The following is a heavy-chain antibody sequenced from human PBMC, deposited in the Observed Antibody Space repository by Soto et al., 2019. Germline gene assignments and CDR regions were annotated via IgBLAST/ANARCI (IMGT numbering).Heavy chain of an antibody. CDR1: GFSLTTTGVG. Sequence: QITLKESGPSLVKPTQTLTLTCTFSGFSLTTTGVGVVWIRQPPGKALEWLALIYWDDDKHYSPSLRSRLTVTKDTTKNQVVRTLTNVDPADTGTYFCASVGGLEQWLYRLDHWGQGTLVTVSS. V-gene: IGHV2-5*02. D-gene: IGHD6-19*01. CDR2: IYWDDDK. CDR3: ASVGGLEQWLYRLDH. J-gene: IGHJ4*02.